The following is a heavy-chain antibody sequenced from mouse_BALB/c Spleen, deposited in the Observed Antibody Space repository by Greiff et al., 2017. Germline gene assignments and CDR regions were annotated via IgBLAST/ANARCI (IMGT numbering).Heavy chain of an antibody. Sequence: DVQLVESGPSLVKPSQTLSLTCSVTGDSITSGYWNWIRKFPGNKLEYMGYISYSGSTYYNPSLKSRISITRDTSKNQYYLRLNSVTTEDTATYYCARLTYYYGSSSYAMDYWGQGTSVTVSS. CDR2: ISYSGST. CDR1: GDSITSGY. CDR3: ARLTYYYGSSSYAMDY. D-gene: IGHD1-1*01. V-gene: IGHV3-8*02. J-gene: IGHJ4*01.